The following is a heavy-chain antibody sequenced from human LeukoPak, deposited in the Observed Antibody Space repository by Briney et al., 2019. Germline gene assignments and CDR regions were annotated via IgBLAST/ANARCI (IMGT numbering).Heavy chain of an antibody. CDR2: IYYSGST. CDR3: ARGRDDYSNYVVWFDP. CDR1: GFTVSSNY. V-gene: IGHV4-31*11. J-gene: IGHJ5*02. Sequence: LRLSCAASGFTVSSNYMSWVRQHPGKGLEWIGYIYYSGSTYYNPSLKSRVTISVDTSKNQFSLKLSSVTAADTAVYYCARGRDDYSNYVVWFDPWGQGTLVTVSS. D-gene: IGHD4-11*01.